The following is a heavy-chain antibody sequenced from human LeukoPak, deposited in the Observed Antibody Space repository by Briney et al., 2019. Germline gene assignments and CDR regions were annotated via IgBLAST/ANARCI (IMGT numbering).Heavy chain of an antibody. J-gene: IGHJ4*02. CDR1: GGSINTYY. V-gene: IGHV4-59*08. CDR3: ARRGDYVGLDY. CDR2: IYYSGNT. D-gene: IGHD4-17*01. Sequence: SETLSLTCTVSGGSINTYYGSWIRQAPGKGLEWIGHIYYSGNTNYNPSLNSRVTISVDTSMNQFSLRLSSVTAADTAVYYCARRGDYVGLDYWGQGILVTVSS.